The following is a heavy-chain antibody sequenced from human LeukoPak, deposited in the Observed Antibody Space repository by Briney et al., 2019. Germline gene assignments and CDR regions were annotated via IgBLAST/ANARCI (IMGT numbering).Heavy chain of an antibody. V-gene: IGHV4-59*01. CDR1: GGSISSYY. J-gene: IGHJ4*02. CDR3: ARDIPPDY. CDR2: IYHSGNT. Sequence: NPSETLSLTCTVSGGSISSYYWSWIRQPPGKGLEWIGYIYHSGNTNYNPSLKSRVTISVDTSKNQVSLKLSSVTAADTAVYYCARDIPPDYWGQGTLVTVSS.